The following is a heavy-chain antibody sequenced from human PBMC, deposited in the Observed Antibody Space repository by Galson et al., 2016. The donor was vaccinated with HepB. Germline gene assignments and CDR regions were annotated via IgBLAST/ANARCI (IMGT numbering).Heavy chain of an antibody. D-gene: IGHD4-17*01. CDR2: IYNSGSA. Sequence: TLSLTCTVSGGSISSGGFYWSWIRQHPGKGLEWIGYIYNSGSAYYNPSLKSRLIIPVDTSKNQLSLKLSSVTAADTAVYYCARFYGVLGYFDYWGQGTLVTVSA. V-gene: IGHV4-31*03. CDR1: GGSISSGGFY. CDR3: ARFYGVLGYFDY. J-gene: IGHJ4*02.